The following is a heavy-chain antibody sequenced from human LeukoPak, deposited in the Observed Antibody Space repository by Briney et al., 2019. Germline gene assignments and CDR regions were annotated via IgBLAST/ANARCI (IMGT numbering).Heavy chain of an antibody. D-gene: IGHD6-19*01. V-gene: IGHV4-59*05. CDR3: ARTLGWSFDY. J-gene: IGHJ4*02. CDR1: GGSISSYY. CDR2: FYYSGST. Sequence: SETLSLTCTVSGGSISSYYWSWIRQPPGKGLEWIGSFYYSGSTHYNPSLKSRVTISVDTSKNQFSLKLTSVTAADTAMYYCARTLGWSFDYWGQGTLVTVSS.